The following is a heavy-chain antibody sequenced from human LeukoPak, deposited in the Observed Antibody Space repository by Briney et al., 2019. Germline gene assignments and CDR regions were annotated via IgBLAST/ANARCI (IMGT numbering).Heavy chain of an antibody. CDR2: MNPNSGNT. Sequence: ASVKVSCKASGYTFTSYDINWVRQATGQGLEWVGWMNPNSGNTGYAQKFQGRVTMTRNTSTSTAYMELSSLRSEDTAVYYCARDLRVLGGDTAMSSLRDYYGMDVWGQGTTVTVSS. V-gene: IGHV1-8*01. D-gene: IGHD5-18*01. J-gene: IGHJ6*02. CDR1: GYTFTSYD. CDR3: ARDLRVLGGDTAMSSLRDYYGMDV.